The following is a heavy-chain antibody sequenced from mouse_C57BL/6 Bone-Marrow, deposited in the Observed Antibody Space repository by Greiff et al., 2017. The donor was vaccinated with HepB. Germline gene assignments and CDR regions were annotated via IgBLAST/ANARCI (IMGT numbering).Heavy chain of an antibody. D-gene: IGHD2-3*01. Sequence: QVQLKQPGAELVKPGASVKMSCKASGYTFTSYWITWVKQRPGQGLEWIGDIYPGSGSTNYNEKFKSKATLTVDTSSSTAYMQLSSLTSEDSAFYYCARPVYDGYWAWFAYWGQGTLVTVSA. CDR3: ARPVYDGYWAWFAY. V-gene: IGHV1-55*01. J-gene: IGHJ3*01. CDR1: GYTFTSYW. CDR2: IYPGSGST.